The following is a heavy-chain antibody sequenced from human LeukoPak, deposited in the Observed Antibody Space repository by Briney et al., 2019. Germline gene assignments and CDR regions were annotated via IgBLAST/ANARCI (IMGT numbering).Heavy chain of an antibody. CDR3: ARGRYYDILTGPLQLDY. Sequence: GASVKVSCKASGYTFTSYGISWVRQAPGQGLEWMGWISAYNGNTNYAQKLQGRVTMTTDTSTSTAYMELRSLRSDDTAVYYCARGRYYDILTGPLQLDYWGQGTLVTVSS. J-gene: IGHJ4*02. CDR2: ISAYNGNT. V-gene: IGHV1-18*01. CDR1: GYTFTSYG. D-gene: IGHD3-9*01.